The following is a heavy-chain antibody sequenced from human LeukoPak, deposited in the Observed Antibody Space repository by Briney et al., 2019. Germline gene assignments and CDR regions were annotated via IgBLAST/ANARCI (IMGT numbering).Heavy chain of an antibody. Sequence: ASVKVSRKASGYTFTGYYMHWVRQAPGQGLEWMGWINPNSGGTNYAQKFQGRVTMTRDTSISTAYMELSRLRSDDTAVYYCARDRSGSSWPNWYFDLWGRGTLVTVSS. V-gene: IGHV1-2*02. CDR3: ARDRSGSSWPNWYFDL. CDR2: INPNSGGT. CDR1: GYTFTGYY. D-gene: IGHD6-13*01. J-gene: IGHJ2*01.